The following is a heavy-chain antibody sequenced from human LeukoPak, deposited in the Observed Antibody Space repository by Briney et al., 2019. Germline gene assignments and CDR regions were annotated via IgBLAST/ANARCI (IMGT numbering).Heavy chain of an antibody. D-gene: IGHD3-10*01. J-gene: IGHJ3*02. CDR1: GGSISSSNW. CDR2: IYHSGST. V-gene: IGHV4-4*02. CDR3: ARDKSRTYGSADAFDI. Sequence: SGTLSLTCAVSGGSISSSNWWSWVRQPPGKGLEWIGEIYHSGSTNYNPSLKSRVTMSVGTSKNQFSLKLSSVTAADTAVYYCARDKSRTYGSADAFDIWGQGTMVTVSS.